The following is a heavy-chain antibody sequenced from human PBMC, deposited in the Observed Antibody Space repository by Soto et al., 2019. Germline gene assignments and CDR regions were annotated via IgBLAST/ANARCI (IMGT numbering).Heavy chain of an antibody. CDR2: INHSGST. J-gene: IGHJ6*02. V-gene: IGHV4-34*01. CDR1: GWSFSGYY. D-gene: IGHD3-9*01. Sequence: SETLSLTCAFYGWSFSGYYWSWIRQPPGKGLEWIGEINHSGSTNYNPSLKSRVTISVDTSKNQFSLKLSSVTAADTAVYYCARGLRYFDWLLGYYYGMDVWGQGTTVTVSS. CDR3: ARGLRYFDWLLGYYYGMDV.